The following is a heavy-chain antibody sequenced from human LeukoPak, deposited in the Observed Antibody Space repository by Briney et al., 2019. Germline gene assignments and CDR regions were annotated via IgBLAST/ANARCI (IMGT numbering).Heavy chain of an antibody. CDR1: GFTFPNAW. CDR3: ATPGRIPEAANWFDP. CDR2: IKSRTDGGTT. V-gene: IGHV3-15*01. J-gene: IGHJ5*02. Sequence: GGSLRLSCAASGFTFPNAWMSWLRQAPGKGLEWFGHIKSRTDGGTTDYAAPVKGRFTISRDDSENTLYLQMNSLKTEDTAVYYCATPGRIPEAANWFDPWGQGTLVTVSS. D-gene: IGHD6-13*01.